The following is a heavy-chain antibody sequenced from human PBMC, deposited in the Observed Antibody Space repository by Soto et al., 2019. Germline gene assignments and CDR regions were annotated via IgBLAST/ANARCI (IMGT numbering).Heavy chain of an antibody. J-gene: IGHJ4*02. CDR3: SRGILV. CDR2: ISYGGTT. Sequence: QVQLQESGPGLVKPSQTLSLTCTVSGGSMNSGGYCWSWIRQHPGEGLEWIGCISYGGTTSYNPSLKSRVIVSVDPSKNQFSPKLTSVTAADTAVYYCSRGILVWGQGTLITVSS. V-gene: IGHV4-31*03. D-gene: IGHD2-15*01. CDR1: GGSMNSGGYC.